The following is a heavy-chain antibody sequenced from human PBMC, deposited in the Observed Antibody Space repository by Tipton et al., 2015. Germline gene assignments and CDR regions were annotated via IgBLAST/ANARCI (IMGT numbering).Heavy chain of an antibody. CDR1: GGSISHYY. D-gene: IGHD2-15*01. CDR3: ARDIVPNWFEP. V-gene: IGHV4-59*12. J-gene: IGHJ5*02. CDR2: IYYSGST. Sequence: GLVKPSETLSLTCTVSGGSISHYYWSWIRQPPGKGLEWFGHIYYSGSTNYNPSLKSRVTMSVDTSKNEFSMMLASVSATDTAIYYCARDIVPNWFEPWGQGILVTVSS.